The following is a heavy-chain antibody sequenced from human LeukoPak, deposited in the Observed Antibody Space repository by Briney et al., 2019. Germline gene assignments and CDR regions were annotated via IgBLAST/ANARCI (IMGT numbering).Heavy chain of an antibody. CDR3: AKDQNQWLTINYFDY. CDR1: GLTFSSYG. J-gene: IGHJ4*02. D-gene: IGHD6-19*01. CDR2: ISYDGSNK. V-gene: IGHV3-30*18. Sequence: GGSLRLSCAASGLTFSSYGMHWVRQAPGRGLEWVAVISYDGSNKYYADSVKGRFTISRDNSKNTLYLQMNSLRAEDTAVYYCAKDQNQWLTINYFDYWGQGTLVTVSS.